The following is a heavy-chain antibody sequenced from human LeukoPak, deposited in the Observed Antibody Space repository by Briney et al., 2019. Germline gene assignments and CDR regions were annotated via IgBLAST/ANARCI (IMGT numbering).Heavy chain of an antibody. J-gene: IGHJ4*02. CDR3: ARDDTAAGIADY. Sequence: TGGSLRLSCAASGFTFSSYAMHWVRQAPGKGLEWVAVISHDGSNKNYADSVKGRFTISRDNSKNTLYLQMNSLRAEDTAVYYCARDDTAAGIADYWGQGTLVTVSS. CDR2: ISHDGSNK. V-gene: IGHV3-30*04. CDR1: GFTFSSYA. D-gene: IGHD6-13*01.